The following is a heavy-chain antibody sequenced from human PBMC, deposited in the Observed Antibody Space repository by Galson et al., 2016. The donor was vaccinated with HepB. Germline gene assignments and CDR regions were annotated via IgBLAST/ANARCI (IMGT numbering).Heavy chain of an antibody. Sequence: SLRLSCAASGFTFNNYGMTWVRQAPGKGLEVVSSISRSGDSTDYADSVKGRFIISRDNTKNTLSLQMNSLRAEDTAVYYCVQGITAPAVWGKGTTVTVSS. D-gene: IGHD3-16*01. CDR2: ISRSGDST. J-gene: IGHJ6*04. CDR1: GFTFNNYG. CDR3: VQGITAPAV. V-gene: IGHV3-23*01.